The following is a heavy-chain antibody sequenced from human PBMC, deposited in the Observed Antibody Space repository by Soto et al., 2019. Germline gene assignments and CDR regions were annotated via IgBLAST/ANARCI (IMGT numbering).Heavy chain of an antibody. Sequence: SETLSLTCTVSGGSISSYYWSWIRQPQGKGLEWIGYIYYSGSTNYNHTLKSRVTISVDTSKNQFSLKLSSVTAADTAVYYCARDYGSWSGHYYYGMDVLGQGTTVTGSS. D-gene: IGHD3-10*01. CDR2: IYYSGST. CDR3: ARDYGSWSGHYYYGMDV. J-gene: IGHJ6*02. V-gene: IGHV4-59*01. CDR1: GGSISSYY.